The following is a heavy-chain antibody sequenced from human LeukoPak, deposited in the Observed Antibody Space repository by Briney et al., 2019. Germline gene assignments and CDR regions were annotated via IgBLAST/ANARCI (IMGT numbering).Heavy chain of an antibody. CDR1: GITFSSYS. CDR3: ARGLNWKYGWFDP. Sequence: GGSLRLSCAASGITFSSYSMNWVRQAPGKGLEWVSCISSSSSYIYYADSVKGRFTISRDNAKNSLYLQMNSLRAENTAVYYCARGLNWKYGWFDPWGQGTLVTVSS. V-gene: IGHV3-21*01. D-gene: IGHD1-7*01. J-gene: IGHJ5*02. CDR2: ISSSSSYI.